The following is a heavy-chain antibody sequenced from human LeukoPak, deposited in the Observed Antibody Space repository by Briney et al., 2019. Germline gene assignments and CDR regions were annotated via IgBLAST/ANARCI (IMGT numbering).Heavy chain of an antibody. J-gene: IGHJ4*02. CDR2: IYPGDSDT. D-gene: IGHD6-19*01. Sequence: GESLKISCKGSGYSFTSYWIGWVRQMPGKGLEWMGIIYPGDSDTRYSPSFQDQVTISADKSISTAYLQWSSLKASDTAMYYCARQGVPGIAVAGTTGYYFDYWGQGTLVTVSS. CDR1: GYSFTSYW. CDR3: ARQGVPGIAVAGTTGYYFDY. V-gene: IGHV5-51*01.